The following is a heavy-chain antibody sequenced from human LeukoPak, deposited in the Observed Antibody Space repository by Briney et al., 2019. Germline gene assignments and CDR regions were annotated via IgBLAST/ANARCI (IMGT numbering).Heavy chain of an antibody. CDR3: AKAISSWYEHPFHY. Sequence: GGSLRLSCAASGFTFDDYAMHWVRQAPGKGLEWFSGISWNSGSIGYADSVKGRFTISRDNAKNSLYLQMNSRRAEDMALYYCAKAISSWYEHPFHYWGQGTLVTVSS. D-gene: IGHD6-13*01. V-gene: IGHV3-9*03. CDR1: GFTFDDYA. CDR2: ISWNSGSI. J-gene: IGHJ4*02.